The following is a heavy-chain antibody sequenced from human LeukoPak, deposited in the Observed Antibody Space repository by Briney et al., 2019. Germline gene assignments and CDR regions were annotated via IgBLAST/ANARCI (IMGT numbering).Heavy chain of an antibody. V-gene: IGHV3-53*01. CDR2: IYSGGST. Sequence: GGSLRLSCAASGFTVSSNYMSWVRQAPGKGLEWVSVIYSGGSTYYADSVKGRFTISRDNAKNSLYLQMNSLRAEDTAVYYCARDPSGGYPFDYWGQGTLVTVSS. D-gene: IGHD5-18*01. CDR3: ARDPSGGYPFDY. CDR1: GFTVSSNY. J-gene: IGHJ4*02.